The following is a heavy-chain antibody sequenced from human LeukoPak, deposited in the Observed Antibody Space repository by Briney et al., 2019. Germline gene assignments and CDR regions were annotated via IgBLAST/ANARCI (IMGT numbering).Heavy chain of an antibody. J-gene: IGHJ1*01. CDR1: GYTFTSYG. Sequence: ASVKVSCKASGYTFTSYGISWVRQAPGQGLEWMGWISAYNGNTNYAQKLQGRVTLTTDTSTSTAYMELRSLRSDDTAMYYCARSYYDILTGYPSSAEYFQHWGQGTLVTVSS. CDR2: ISAYNGNT. D-gene: IGHD3-9*01. V-gene: IGHV1-18*01. CDR3: ARSYYDILTGYPSSAEYFQH.